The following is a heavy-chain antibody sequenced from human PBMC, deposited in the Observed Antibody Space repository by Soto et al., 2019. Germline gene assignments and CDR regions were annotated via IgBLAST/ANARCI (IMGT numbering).Heavy chain of an antibody. Sequence: GGSLRLSCAASGFTFSSYAMSWVRQAPGKGLEWVSAISGSGGSTYYADSVKGRFTISRDNSKNTLYLQMTNMDPVDTATYYCARIGYSYGYFNYWGQGTLVTVSS. V-gene: IGHV3-23*01. CDR1: GFTFSSYA. D-gene: IGHD5-18*01. CDR2: ISGSGGST. J-gene: IGHJ4*02. CDR3: ARIGYSYGYFNY.